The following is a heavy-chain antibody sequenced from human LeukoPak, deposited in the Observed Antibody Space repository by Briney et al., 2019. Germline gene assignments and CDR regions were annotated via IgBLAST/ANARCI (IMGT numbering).Heavy chain of an antibody. J-gene: IGHJ4*02. CDR2: ISAYNGST. CDR1: GYTFTSYG. V-gene: IGHV1-18*01. Sequence: GASVKVSCKASGYTFTSYGISWVRQAPGQGLEWMGWISAYNGSTNYAQKLQGRVTMTTDTSTSTAYMELRSLRSEDTAVYYCAKAQRLLLEGPDCWGQGTLVTVSS. D-gene: IGHD3-10*01. CDR3: AKAQRLLLEGPDC.